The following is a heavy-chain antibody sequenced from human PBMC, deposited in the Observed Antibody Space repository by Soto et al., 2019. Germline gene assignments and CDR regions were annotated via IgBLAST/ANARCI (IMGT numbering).Heavy chain of an antibody. J-gene: IGHJ6*02. CDR1: GDSVSSNSAA. Sequence: PSQTLSLTCAISGDSVSSNSAAWNWIRHSPARGLEWLGRTYYRSKWYNDYAVSVKSRITINPDTSKNQFSLQLNSVTPEDTAVYYCARDYEELLWFGELLLYGMDVWGQGTTVTVSS. CDR2: TYYRSKWYN. D-gene: IGHD3-10*01. CDR3: ARDYEELLWFGELLLYGMDV. V-gene: IGHV6-1*01.